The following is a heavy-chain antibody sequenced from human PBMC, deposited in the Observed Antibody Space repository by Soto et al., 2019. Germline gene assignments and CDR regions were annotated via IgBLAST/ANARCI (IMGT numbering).Heavy chain of an antibody. Sequence: QVQLVQSGAEVKKPGSSVKVSCKASGGTFSSYAISWVRQAPGQGLEWMGGIIPIFGTANYAQKFQGRVTINADESTSTAYMELSSLRSEDTAVYYCARADYYDSSGYYYLFDYWGQGTLVTVSS. CDR3: ARADYYDSSGYYYLFDY. CDR1: GGTFSSYA. CDR2: IIPIFGTA. D-gene: IGHD3-22*01. J-gene: IGHJ4*02. V-gene: IGHV1-69*01.